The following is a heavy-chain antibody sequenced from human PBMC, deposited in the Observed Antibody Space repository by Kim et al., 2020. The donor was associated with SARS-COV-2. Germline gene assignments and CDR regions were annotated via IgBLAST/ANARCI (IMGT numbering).Heavy chain of an antibody. Sequence: GGSLRLSCAASGFTFSSYSMNWVRQAPGKGLEWVSYISSSSSTIYYTDSVKGRFTISRDNAKNSLYLQMNSLRNEDTAVYYCAREGSGIAVAGSAFDIWGQGTMVTVSS. D-gene: IGHD6-19*01. CDR1: GFTFSSYS. V-gene: IGHV3-48*02. CDR2: ISSSSSTI. J-gene: IGHJ3*02. CDR3: AREGSGIAVAGSAFDI.